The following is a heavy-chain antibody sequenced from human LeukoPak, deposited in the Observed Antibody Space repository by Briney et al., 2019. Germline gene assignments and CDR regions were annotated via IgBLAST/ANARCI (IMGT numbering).Heavy chain of an antibody. Sequence: ASVKVSCKASGYTFTSYYMHWVRQAPGQGLEWMGIINPSGGSTSYAQKFQGRVTMTRDTSTSTVYMELSSLRSEDTAVYYCARDPDTMVRGVPYFDYWGQGTLVTVSS. CDR3: ARDPDTMVRGVPYFDY. V-gene: IGHV1-46*01. CDR1: GYTFTSYY. J-gene: IGHJ4*02. D-gene: IGHD3-10*01. CDR2: INPSGGST.